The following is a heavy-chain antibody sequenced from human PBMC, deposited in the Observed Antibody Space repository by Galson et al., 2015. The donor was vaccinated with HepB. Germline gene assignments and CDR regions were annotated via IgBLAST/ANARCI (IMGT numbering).Heavy chain of an antibody. V-gene: IGHV3-11*03. J-gene: IGHJ5*02. D-gene: IGHD4-17*01. CDR3: ARSLQATVTTLWFDP. CDR1: GFTFSDYY. CDR2: ISSSSSYT. Sequence: SLRLSCAASGFTFSDYYMSWIRQASGKGLEWVSYISSSSSYTNYADSVKGRFTISRDNAKNSLYLQMNSLRAEDTAVYYCARSLQATVTTLWFDPWGQGTLVTVSS.